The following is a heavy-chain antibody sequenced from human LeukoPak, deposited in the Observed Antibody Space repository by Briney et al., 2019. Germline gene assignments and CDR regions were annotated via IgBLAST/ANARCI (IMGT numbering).Heavy chain of an antibody. CDR3: AFSLGYSYGYYFDY. CDR1: GYTFTGYY. D-gene: IGHD5-18*01. V-gene: IGHV1-2*02. J-gene: IGHJ4*02. Sequence: ASVKVSCKASGYTFTGYYMHWVRQAPGQGLEWMGWINPNSGGTNYAQKFQGRVTMTSDTSISTAYMELSRLRSDDTAVYYCAFSLGYSYGYYFDYWGQGTLVTVSS. CDR2: INPNSGGT.